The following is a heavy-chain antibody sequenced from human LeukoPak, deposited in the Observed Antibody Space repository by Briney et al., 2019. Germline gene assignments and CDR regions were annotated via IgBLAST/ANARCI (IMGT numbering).Heavy chain of an antibody. V-gene: IGHV4-39*01. CDR2: IYYSGST. CDR1: GGSISSSGYY. CDR3: ARHSSSSFNFDH. Sequence: PSETLSLTCTVSGGSISSSGYYWGWIRQPPGKGLEWIGSIYYSGSTYYNPSLKSRVTISVDTSKNQFSLKLSSVTAADTAVYNCARHSSSSFNFDHWGQGTLVTVSS. D-gene: IGHD6-13*01. J-gene: IGHJ4*02.